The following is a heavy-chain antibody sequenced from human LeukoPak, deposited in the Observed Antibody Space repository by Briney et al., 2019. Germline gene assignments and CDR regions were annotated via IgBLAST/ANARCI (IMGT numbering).Heavy chain of an antibody. CDR3: ATGDYYGSGSYYKAVDY. CDR1: GGTFSSYT. J-gene: IGHJ4*02. Sequence: VASVKVSCKASGGTFSSYTISWVRQAPGQGLEWMGGLIPIFGTANYAQKFQGRVTMTEDTSTDTAYMELSSLRSEDTAVYYCATGDYYGSGSYYKAVDYWGQGTLVTVSS. V-gene: IGHV1-69*06. D-gene: IGHD3-10*01. CDR2: LIPIFGTA.